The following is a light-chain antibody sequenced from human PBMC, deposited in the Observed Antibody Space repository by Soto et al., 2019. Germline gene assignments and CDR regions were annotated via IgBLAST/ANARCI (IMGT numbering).Light chain of an antibody. V-gene: IGLV2-11*01. CDR2: DVN. Sequence: QSALTQPRSVSGSPGHSVTISCTGTSSDVGSDNYVSWYQHHPGKAPKILIYDVNKRPSGVPDRFSGSKSGNTASLTISGLQAEDEATYYCCSFAGTYTLGIFGGGTKLTVL. CDR3: CSFAGTYTLGI. CDR1: SSDVGSDNY. J-gene: IGLJ2*01.